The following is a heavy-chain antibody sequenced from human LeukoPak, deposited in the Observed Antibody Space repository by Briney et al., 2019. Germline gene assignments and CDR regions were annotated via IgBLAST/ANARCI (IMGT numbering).Heavy chain of an antibody. V-gene: IGHV1-69*13. J-gene: IGHJ3*02. Sequence: SVKVSCKASGGTFSSYAISWVRQAPGQGLEWVGGIIPIFGTANYAQKFQGRVTITADESTSTAYMELSSLRSEDTAVYYCARAFYYYDSSGYYDAFDIWGQGTMVTVSS. D-gene: IGHD3-22*01. CDR2: IIPIFGTA. CDR3: ARAFYYYDSSGYYDAFDI. CDR1: GGTFSSYA.